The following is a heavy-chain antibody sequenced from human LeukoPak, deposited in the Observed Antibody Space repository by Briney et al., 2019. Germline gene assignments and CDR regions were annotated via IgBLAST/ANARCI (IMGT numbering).Heavy chain of an antibody. J-gene: IGHJ4*02. Sequence: GGSLRLSCAASGFTFSSYSMNWVRQAPGKGLEWVSSISSSSSYIYYADSVKGRFTISRDNAKNSLYLQMNSLRAEDTAVYYCARDKGYYGSGENDYWGQGTLVTVSS. D-gene: IGHD3-10*01. V-gene: IGHV3-21*01. CDR3: ARDKGYYGSGENDY. CDR2: ISSSSSYI. CDR1: GFTFSSYS.